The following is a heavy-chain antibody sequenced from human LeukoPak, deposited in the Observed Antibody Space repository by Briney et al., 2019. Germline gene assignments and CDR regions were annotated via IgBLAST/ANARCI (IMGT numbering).Heavy chain of an antibody. Sequence: SETLSLTCTVSGYSISSGYYWGWIRPPPGKGLEWIGSIYHSGSTYYNPSLKSRVTISVDTSKNQFSLKLSSVTAADTAVYYCARSRYTSSWYSLDWFDPWGQGTLVTVSS. CDR3: ARSRYTSSWYSLDWFDP. J-gene: IGHJ5*02. V-gene: IGHV4-38-2*02. D-gene: IGHD6-13*01. CDR2: IYHSGST. CDR1: GYSISSGYY.